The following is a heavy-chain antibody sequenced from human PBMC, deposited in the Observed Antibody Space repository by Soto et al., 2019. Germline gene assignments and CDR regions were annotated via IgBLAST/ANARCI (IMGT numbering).Heavy chain of an antibody. V-gene: IGHV1-69*13. CDR2: TIPIFGTA. Sequence: SVKVSCKASGGTFSSYAISWVRQAPGQGLEWMGGTIPIFGTANYAQKFQGRVMITADESTSTAYMELSSLRSEDTAVYYCARDSSGWSRGEDYGMDVWGQGTTVTVSS. CDR1: GGTFSSYA. CDR3: ARDSSGWSRGEDYGMDV. J-gene: IGHJ6*02. D-gene: IGHD6-19*01.